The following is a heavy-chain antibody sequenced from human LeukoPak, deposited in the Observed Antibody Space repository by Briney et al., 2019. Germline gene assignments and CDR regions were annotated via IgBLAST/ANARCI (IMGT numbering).Heavy chain of an antibody. CDR3: TRAGGYSYGDFDY. V-gene: IGHV3-49*04. CDR2: IRSKAYGGTT. CDR1: GFTFGDYA. D-gene: IGHD5-18*01. Sequence: RPGGSLRLSCTASGFTFGDYAMSWVRQAPGKGLEWVGFIRSKAYGGTTEYAASVKGRFTISRDDSKSIAYLQMNSLKTEDTAVYYCTRAGGYSYGDFDYWGQGTLVTVSS. J-gene: IGHJ4*02.